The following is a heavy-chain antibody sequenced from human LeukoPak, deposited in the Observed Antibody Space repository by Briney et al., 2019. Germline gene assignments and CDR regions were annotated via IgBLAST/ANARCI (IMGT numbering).Heavy chain of an antibody. CDR1: GFTFSGYW. Sequence: GSLRLSCTASGFTFSGYWMSWVRQAPGKVLEWVATIKQDGGVKNYVDSVKGRFTVSRDNAENSLYLQMSSLRVEDTAVYYCARVGGGSGSSWYFDHWGQGTLVTVSS. CDR3: ARVGGGSGSSWYFDH. V-gene: IGHV3-7*03. D-gene: IGHD6-13*01. CDR2: IKQDGGVK. J-gene: IGHJ4*02.